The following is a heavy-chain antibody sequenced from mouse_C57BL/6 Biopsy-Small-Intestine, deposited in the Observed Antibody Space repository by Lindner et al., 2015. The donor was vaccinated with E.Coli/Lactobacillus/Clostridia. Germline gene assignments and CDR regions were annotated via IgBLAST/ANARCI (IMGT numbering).Heavy chain of an antibody. CDR3: ARRGKDYYAMDY. CDR1: GFTFSDYG. CDR2: ISSGSSII. Sequence: VQLQESGGGLVKPGGSLNLSCAASGFTFSDYGMYWVRQAPEKGLEWIAHISSGSSIIYYSDTVKGRFTISRDNAKNTLFLQMTSLRSEDTAMYYCARRGKDYYAMDYWGQGTSVTVSS. J-gene: IGHJ4*01. V-gene: IGHV5-17*01.